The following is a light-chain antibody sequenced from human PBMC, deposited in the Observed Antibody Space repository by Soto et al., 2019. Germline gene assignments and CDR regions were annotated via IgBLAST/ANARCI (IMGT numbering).Light chain of an antibody. CDR1: RVISRW. V-gene: IGKV1-12*01. CDR2: AAS. J-gene: IGKJ5*01. Sequence: DSQMTQSLSYVSSSVGDRFTITCRASRVISRWLAWYKKKPGKATNILIYAASNLQSGVPSRFSASGSGTDFTLTINNLQPEDFATYYCQQSHTFPITFGQGTRLEIK. CDR3: QQSHTFPIT.